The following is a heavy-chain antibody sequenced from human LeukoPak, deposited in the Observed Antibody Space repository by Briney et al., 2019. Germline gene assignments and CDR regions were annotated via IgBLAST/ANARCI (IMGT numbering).Heavy chain of an antibody. CDR2: IKEDGGDK. V-gene: IGHV3-7*04. Sequence: GGSLRLSCAASGFIFSNYWMTWVRQAPGKGLEWVANIKEDGGDKNYVDSVKGRLTISRDNAKNSLYLQMNSLRAEDTAVYYCARNYFYGMDVWGQGTTVTVSS. CDR1: GFIFSNYW. CDR3: ARNYFYGMDV. J-gene: IGHJ6*02.